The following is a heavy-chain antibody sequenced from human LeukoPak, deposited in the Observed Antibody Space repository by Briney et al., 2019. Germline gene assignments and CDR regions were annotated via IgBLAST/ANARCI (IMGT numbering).Heavy chain of an antibody. CDR3: ASLTGTTVY. CDR1: GGSISIYY. J-gene: IGHJ4*02. Sequence: SETLSLTCTVSGGSISIYYWSWIRQPPGKGLEWIGYIYYSGSTNYNPSLKSRVTISVDTSKNQFSLKLSSVTAADTAVYYCASLTGTTVYWGQGTLVTVSS. CDR2: IYYSGST. D-gene: IGHD1-7*01. V-gene: IGHV4-59*08.